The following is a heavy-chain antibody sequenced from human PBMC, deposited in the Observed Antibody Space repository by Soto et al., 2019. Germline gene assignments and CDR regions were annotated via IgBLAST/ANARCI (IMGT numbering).Heavy chain of an antibody. V-gene: IGHV3-9*02. CDR2: INWHSGSI. CDR3: VKDESITWYSGNFRH. J-gene: IGHJ1*01. Sequence: EVQLVEPGGGLVQPGRSLRISCASSGFTSDDYAMHWVRQVPRKGLEWVSGINWHSGSIGYAYAVKCRLAISRDNAINSLHLQMNSLRAEATSFYYCVKDESITWYSGNFRHRGQGTLVTVSS. D-gene: IGHD6-13*01. CDR1: GFTSDDYA.